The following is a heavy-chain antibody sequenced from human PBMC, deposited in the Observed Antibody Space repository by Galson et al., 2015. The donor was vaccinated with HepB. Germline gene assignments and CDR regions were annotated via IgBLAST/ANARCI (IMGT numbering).Heavy chain of an antibody. V-gene: IGHV1-2*02. Sequence: SVTVSCKASRSTFIGYYIHWVRQAPGQGLEWMGWINPKSGGTNYPQKFQGRVTMTRDTSISTGYMELSRLTSDDTAVYYCARGNYYDSAGYYFDYWGQGTLVTVSS. CDR1: RSTFIGYY. D-gene: IGHD3-22*01. CDR3: ARGNYYDSAGYYFDY. CDR2: INPKSGGT. J-gene: IGHJ4*02.